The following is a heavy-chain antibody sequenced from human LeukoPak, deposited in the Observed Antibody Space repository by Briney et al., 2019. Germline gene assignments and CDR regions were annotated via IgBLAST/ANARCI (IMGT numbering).Heavy chain of an antibody. Sequence: PSETLSLTCTVSGGSISSSSYYWGWIRQPPGKGLEWIGSIYYSGSTYYNPSLKSRVTISVDTSKNQFSLKLSSVTAADTAVYYCARRLSIAAAGTFRRYYYYMDVWGKGTTVTISS. D-gene: IGHD6-13*01. CDR1: GGSISSSSYY. V-gene: IGHV4-39*01. CDR3: ARRLSIAAAGTFRRYYYYMDV. CDR2: IYYSGST. J-gene: IGHJ6*03.